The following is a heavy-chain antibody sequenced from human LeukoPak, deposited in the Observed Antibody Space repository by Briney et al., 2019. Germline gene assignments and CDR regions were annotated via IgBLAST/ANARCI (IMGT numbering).Heavy chain of an antibody. CDR2: ISSTTSTI. CDR1: GFTFTNYG. V-gene: IGHV3-48*02. D-gene: IGHD3-9*01. J-gene: IGHJ4*02. CDR3: ARNPDWAYFDY. Sequence: PGGSLRLSCAASGFTFTNYGMNWVRQAPGRGLEWVSYISSTTSTIYFADSVKGRFTISRDNAGNSLYLKMNSLRDEDTAVYFCARNPDWAYFDYWGQGALVTVSS.